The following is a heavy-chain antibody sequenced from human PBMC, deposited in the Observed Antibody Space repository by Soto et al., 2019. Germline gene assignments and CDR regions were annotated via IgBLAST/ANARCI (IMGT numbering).Heavy chain of an antibody. Sequence: EVQLVESGGGLVQPGGSLRLSCAASGFTFSSYSMNWVRQASGKGLEWVSYISSSSSTIYYADSVKGRFTISRDNAKNSLYLQMNSLRDEDTAVYYCAREEDGVVAAPEGAFDIWGQGTMVTVSS. CDR2: ISSSSSTI. J-gene: IGHJ3*02. CDR1: GFTFSSYS. D-gene: IGHD2-15*01. CDR3: AREEDGVVAAPEGAFDI. V-gene: IGHV3-48*02.